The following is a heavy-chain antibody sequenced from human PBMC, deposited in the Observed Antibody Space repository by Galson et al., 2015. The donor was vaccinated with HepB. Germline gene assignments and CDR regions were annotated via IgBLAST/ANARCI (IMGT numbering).Heavy chain of an antibody. CDR2: ISGSGGST. J-gene: IGHJ3*02. D-gene: IGHD6-13*01. V-gene: IGHV3-23*01. Sequence: SLRLSCAASGFTFSGYVMSWVRQAPGKGLEWVSAISGSGGSTYYADSVKGRFTISRDNSKNTLYLQMNSLRAEDTAVYYCTKDSGSNWHGAFDIWGQGTMVTVSS. CDR3: TKDSGSNWHGAFDI. CDR1: GFTFSGYV.